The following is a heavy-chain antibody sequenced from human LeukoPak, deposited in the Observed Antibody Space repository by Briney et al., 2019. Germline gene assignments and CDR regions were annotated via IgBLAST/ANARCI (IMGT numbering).Heavy chain of an antibody. V-gene: IGHV4-34*01. D-gene: IGHD6-25*01. CDR1: GASFSGYS. CDR3: ARERVVSDYNWFDP. J-gene: IGHJ5*02. CDR2: VNRVGYT. Sequence: SEILSLTCAVHGASFSGYSWSWIRQSPGKGLEWIGEVNRVGYTIYNPSLKSRVSISIDTSTTQFSLRLTSVTVADTAVYFCARERVVSDYNWFDPWGQGTLVTVSS.